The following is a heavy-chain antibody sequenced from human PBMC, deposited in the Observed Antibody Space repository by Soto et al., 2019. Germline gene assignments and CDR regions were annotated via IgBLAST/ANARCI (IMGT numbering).Heavy chain of an antibody. CDR3: AELMGSSNWYSPLDF. J-gene: IGHJ4*02. D-gene: IGHD6-13*01. CDR2: ISYDGSNK. CDR1: GFTFSSYA. V-gene: IGHV3-30-3*01. Sequence: PGGSLRLSCAASGFTFSSYAMHWVRQAPGKGLEWVAVISYDGSNKYYADSVKGRFTISRDNSKDTLSLQMNSLRAEDTAVYYCAELMGSSNWYSPLDFWGQGMLVTVSS.